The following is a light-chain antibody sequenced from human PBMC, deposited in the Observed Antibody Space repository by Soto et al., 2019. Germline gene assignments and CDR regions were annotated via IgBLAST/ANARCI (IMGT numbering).Light chain of an antibody. CDR3: QQYGSSIRT. J-gene: IGKJ1*01. CDR1: QSVSSNY. V-gene: IGKV3-20*01. Sequence: EIVLTQSPGTLSLSPGERATLSCRASQSVSSNYLAWYQQKPGQAPRLLIYAASTRATGIPDRFTGSGSGTDFPLTISRLEPEDFAVYYCQQYGSSIRTFGQGTKVEI. CDR2: AAS.